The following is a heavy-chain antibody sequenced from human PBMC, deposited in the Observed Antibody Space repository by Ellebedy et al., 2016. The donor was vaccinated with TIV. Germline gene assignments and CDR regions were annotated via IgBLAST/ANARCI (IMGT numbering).Heavy chain of an antibody. CDR1: GGTFSNYA. V-gene: IGHV1-69*13. J-gene: IGHJ6*02. CDR2: IIPIFGTP. D-gene: IGHD2-21*02. Sequence: AASVKVSCKASGGTFSNYAISWVRQAPGQGLEWMGGIIPIFGTPNYAQKFQGRVSITADESTSTAYMELSSLRSEDTAVYYCASAPGIVVVTSIPSYYYGMDVWGQGTTVTVSS. CDR3: ASAPGIVVVTSIPSYYYGMDV.